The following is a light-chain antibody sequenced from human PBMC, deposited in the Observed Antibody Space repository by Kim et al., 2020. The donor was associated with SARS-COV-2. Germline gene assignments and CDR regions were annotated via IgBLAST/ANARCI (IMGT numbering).Light chain of an antibody. V-gene: IGKV4-1*01. Sequence: DIILTQSPASLAVSLGERATIHCKSSQTVLYISDNDNYLAWYQQKPGQPPRLLITWASTRESGVPDRFSGSGSETDFTLTISSLQAEDVAIYFCQQYDSRPYTFGQGTKLEI. J-gene: IGKJ2*01. CDR3: QQYDSRPYT. CDR2: WAS. CDR1: QTVLYISDNDNY.